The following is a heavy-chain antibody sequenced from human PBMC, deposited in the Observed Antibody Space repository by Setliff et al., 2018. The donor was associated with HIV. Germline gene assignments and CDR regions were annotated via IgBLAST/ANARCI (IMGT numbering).Heavy chain of an antibody. J-gene: IGHJ1*01. Sequence: PGGSLRLSCAASGFISSDYYMNWIRQAPGKGLEWVSYISGSGEATDFADSVKGRFTTSRDNAKNSLYLQMNSLRAEDTAVYYCARDGSSSGSFYPEYFQYWGQGTRVTVSS. CDR2: ISGSGEAT. CDR3: ARDGSSSGSFYPEYFQY. V-gene: IGHV3-11*04. D-gene: IGHD1-26*01. CDR1: GFISSDYY.